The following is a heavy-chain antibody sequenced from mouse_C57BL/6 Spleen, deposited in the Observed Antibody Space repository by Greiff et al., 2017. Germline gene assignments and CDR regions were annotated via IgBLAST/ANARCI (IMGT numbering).Heavy chain of an antibody. CDR3: TTGNPFAY. CDR1: GFNIKDDY. V-gene: IGHV14-4*01. J-gene: IGHJ3*01. CDR2: IDPENGDT. Sequence: VQLQQSGAELVRPGASVKLSCTASGFNIKDDYMHWVKQRPEQGLEWIGWIDPENGDTEYASKFQGKATITADTSANTASPQLSSLTSEDTAVYCCTTGNPFAYWGQGTLVTVSA.